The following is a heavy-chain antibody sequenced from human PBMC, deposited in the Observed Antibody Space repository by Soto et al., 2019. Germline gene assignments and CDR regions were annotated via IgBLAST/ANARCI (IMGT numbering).Heavy chain of an antibody. CDR3: ARDYYGSGSYYQYFDY. CDR1: GGSISSSSYY. Sequence: SETLSLTCTVSGGSISSSSYYWGWIRQPPGKGLEWIGSIYYSGSTYYNPSLKSRVTISVDTSKNQFSLKLSSVTAADTAVYYCARDYYGSGSYYQYFDYWGQGTLVTVSS. V-gene: IGHV4-39*02. CDR2: IYYSGST. D-gene: IGHD3-10*01. J-gene: IGHJ4*02.